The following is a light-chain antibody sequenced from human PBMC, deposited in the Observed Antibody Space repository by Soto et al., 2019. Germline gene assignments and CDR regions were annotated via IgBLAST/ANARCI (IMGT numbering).Light chain of an antibody. CDR1: SSDVGGYNY. CDR3: SSYTSSSTVV. CDR2: DVS. V-gene: IGLV2-14*01. J-gene: IGLJ2*01. Sequence: QSALTQPASVSGSPGQSIAISCTGTSSDVGGYNYVSWYQQHPGKAPKLMIYDVSKRPSGASNRFSGSKSGNTASLTISGLQAEDEADYYCSSYTSSSTVVFGGGTKLTVL.